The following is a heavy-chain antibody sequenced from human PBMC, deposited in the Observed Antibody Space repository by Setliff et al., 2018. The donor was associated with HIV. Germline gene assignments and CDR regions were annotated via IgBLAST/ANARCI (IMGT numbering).Heavy chain of an antibody. CDR3: ARAPGSSSSRGWFDP. CDR1: GYTFTNYY. CDR2: MNPNSGNT. J-gene: IGHJ5*02. Sequence: ASVKVSCKASGYTFTNYYIHWVRQAPGQGPEWMGWMNPNSGNTGYAPKFQGRVTMTRTTSISTAYMELSSLRSDDTAVYYCARAPGSSSSRGWFDPWGQGTLVT. D-gene: IGHD6-6*01. V-gene: IGHV1-8*01.